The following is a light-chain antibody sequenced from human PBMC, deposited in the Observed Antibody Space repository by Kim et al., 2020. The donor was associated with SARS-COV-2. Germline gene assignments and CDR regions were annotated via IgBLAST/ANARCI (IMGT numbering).Light chain of an antibody. Sequence: SYELTQPPSVSGSPGQTATIACSGDKLGDKYTNWYQQKPGQSPVLVIFQYRKRPSGIPERFSGSNSGNTATLTISGTQTLDEGDYYCQAWDSSAGGVFGGGTQLTVL. CDR1: KLGDKY. CDR2: QYR. CDR3: QAWDSSAGGV. V-gene: IGLV3-1*01. J-gene: IGLJ3*02.